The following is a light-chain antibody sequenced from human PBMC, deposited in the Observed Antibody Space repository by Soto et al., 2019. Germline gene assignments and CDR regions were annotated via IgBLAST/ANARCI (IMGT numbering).Light chain of an antibody. J-gene: IGKJ1*01. Sequence: IVMTQSPGTLSVSPGERATLSCRSSQSVSSNLAWYQQKPGQAPRLLIYGASTRATGIPARFSGSGSGTECTLTISSLQSEDVAVYYCQQYHNSPGTFGQGTKVDIK. CDR2: GAS. CDR1: QSVSSN. V-gene: IGKV3-15*01. CDR3: QQYHNSPGT.